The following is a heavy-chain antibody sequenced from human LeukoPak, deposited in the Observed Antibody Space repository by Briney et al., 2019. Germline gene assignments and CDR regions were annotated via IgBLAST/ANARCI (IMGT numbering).Heavy chain of an antibody. J-gene: IGHJ6*02. CDR1: GFTFHEYA. Sequence: PGRSLRLPCAASGFTFHEYAMHCVRHAPGKALEWVSGISWNRCSIVYADSVKGRFTISRDNAKNSLYVQMNSLRAEDTALYYCAKDMVSGKYYFYYGMDVWGQGSTVT. CDR3: AKDMVSGKYYFYYGMDV. CDR2: ISWNRCSI. V-gene: IGHV3-9*01. D-gene: IGHD2-21*02.